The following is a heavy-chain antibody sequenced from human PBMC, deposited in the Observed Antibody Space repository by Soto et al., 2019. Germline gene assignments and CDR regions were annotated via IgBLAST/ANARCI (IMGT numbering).Heavy chain of an antibody. Sequence: QVQLVQSGAEVKKPGSSVTVSCKASGGTFSSYTISWVRQAPGQGLEWMGRIIPILGIANYAQKFQGRVTITADKSPRTAYMELSSLRSEDTSVYYCAMEYCSSTSCYRDYWGQGTLVPVSS. J-gene: IGHJ4*02. V-gene: IGHV1-69*02. CDR2: IIPILGIA. CDR1: GGTFSSYT. D-gene: IGHD2-2*02. CDR3: AMEYCSSTSCYRDY.